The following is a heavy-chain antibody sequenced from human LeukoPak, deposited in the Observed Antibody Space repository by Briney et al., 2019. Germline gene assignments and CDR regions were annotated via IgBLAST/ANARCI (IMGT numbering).Heavy chain of an antibody. D-gene: IGHD3-3*01. CDR2: INHSGST. Sequence: KPSETLSLTCAVYGGSFSGYYWSWIRQPPGKGLEWIGEINHSGSTNYNPSLKSRVTISVDTSKNQFSLKLSSVTAADTAVYYCARGIYDFWSGYFFDYWGLGTLVTVSS. CDR1: GGSFSGYY. V-gene: IGHV4-34*01. J-gene: IGHJ4*02. CDR3: ARGIYDFWSGYFFDY.